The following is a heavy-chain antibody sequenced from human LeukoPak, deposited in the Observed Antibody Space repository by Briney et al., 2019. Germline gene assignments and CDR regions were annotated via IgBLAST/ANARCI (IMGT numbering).Heavy chain of an antibody. CDR3: AGTPKYYDILTGSFDY. Sequence: SETLSLTCTVSGGSLSSSSYYWGWLRQPPGTGLEWLGSIYYSGSTYYNPSLKSRVTISVDTSKNQFSLKLSSVTAADTAVYYCAGTPKYYDILTGSFDYWGQGTLVTVSS. D-gene: IGHD3-9*01. CDR1: GGSLSSSSYY. J-gene: IGHJ4*02. CDR2: IYYSGST. V-gene: IGHV4-39*07.